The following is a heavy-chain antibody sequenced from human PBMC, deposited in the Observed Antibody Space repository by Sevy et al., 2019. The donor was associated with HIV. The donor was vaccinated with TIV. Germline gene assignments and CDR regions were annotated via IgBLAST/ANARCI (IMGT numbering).Heavy chain of an antibody. J-gene: IGHJ4*02. D-gene: IGHD1-26*01. CDR1: GFTFSSYG. CDR3: ARDLDGSYYFDY. Sequence: GGSLRLSCAASGFTFSSYGMHWVRQAPGKGLEWVAVIWYDGSNKYYAYSVKGRFTISRDNSKNTLYLQMNSLRAEDTAVYYCARDLDGSYYFDYWGQGTLVTVSS. V-gene: IGHV3-33*01. CDR2: IWYDGSNK.